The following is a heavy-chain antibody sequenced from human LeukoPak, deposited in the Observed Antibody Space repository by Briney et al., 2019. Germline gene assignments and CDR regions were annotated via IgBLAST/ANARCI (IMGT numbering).Heavy chain of an antibody. CDR1: GFTFSIYS. CDR2: ISSSSSTI. Sequence: GGSLRLSCAASGFTFSIYSMNWVGQAPGKGLEWVSYISSSSSTIYFADSVKGRFTISRDNAKKSLYLQMNSLRAEDTAVYYCARVEGGYCSSTSCPDAFDIWGQGTMVTVSS. CDR3: ARVEGGYCSSTSCPDAFDI. V-gene: IGHV3-48*01. D-gene: IGHD2-2*01. J-gene: IGHJ3*02.